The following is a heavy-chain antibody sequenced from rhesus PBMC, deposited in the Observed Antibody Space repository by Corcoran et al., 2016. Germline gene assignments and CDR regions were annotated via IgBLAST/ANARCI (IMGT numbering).Heavy chain of an antibody. CDR3: ARETMAAVATFDY. Sequence: QVQLQESGPGLVKPSETLSLTCAVSGGSISSGYYYWSWIRQPPGKGLEWIGYITYSGTTSYNPSFKSRVTISRDTAKNQFSLKLSSVTAADTVVYYCARETMAAVATFDYWGQGVLVTVSS. CDR2: ITYSGTT. J-gene: IGHJ4*01. V-gene: IGHV4-122*02. CDR1: GGSISSGYYY. D-gene: IGHD6-25*01.